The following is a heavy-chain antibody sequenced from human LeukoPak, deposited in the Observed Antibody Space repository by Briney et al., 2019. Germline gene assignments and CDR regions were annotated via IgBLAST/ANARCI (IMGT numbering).Heavy chain of an antibody. CDR3: AKDFNSRNYGDYS. CDR1: GFTFSIYA. D-gene: IGHD4-17*01. CDR2: ISGSGGRT. J-gene: IGHJ4*02. Sequence: PGGSLRLSCAASGFTFSIYAMSWVRQAPGKGLEWVSFISGSGGRTHYADSVKGRFTTSRDNSKNTLSLQMNSLRAEDTAVYYCAKDFNSRNYGDYSGGQGTLVTVSS. V-gene: IGHV3-23*01.